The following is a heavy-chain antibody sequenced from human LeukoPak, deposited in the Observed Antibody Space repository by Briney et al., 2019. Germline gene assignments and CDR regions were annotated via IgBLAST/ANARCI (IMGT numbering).Heavy chain of an antibody. Sequence: GGSLRLSCAASGFTFDDYGMSWVRQAPGKGLEWVSGISWNGGSTGYADSVKGRFTISRDNAKNSPYLQMNSLRAEDTALYHCARVSYYYDSSGYYHNWFDPWGQGTLVTVSS. CDR3: ARVSYYYDSSGYYHNWFDP. V-gene: IGHV3-20*01. CDR2: ISWNGGST. J-gene: IGHJ5*02. D-gene: IGHD3-22*01. CDR1: GFTFDDYG.